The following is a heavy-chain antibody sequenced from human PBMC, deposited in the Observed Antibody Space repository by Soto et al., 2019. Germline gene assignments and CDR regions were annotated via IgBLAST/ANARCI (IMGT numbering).Heavy chain of an antibody. D-gene: IGHD2-2*01. Sequence: SETLSLTCTVSGGSISPYFWSWIRQPPGKGLEWIGYIFYSGSTNYNPSLTSRVTISVDTSKNQFSLKLSSVTAADTAVYYCARVPDRWGQGTLVTVSS. CDR2: IFYSGST. V-gene: IGHV4-59*01. CDR1: GGSISPYF. J-gene: IGHJ5*02. CDR3: ARVPDR.